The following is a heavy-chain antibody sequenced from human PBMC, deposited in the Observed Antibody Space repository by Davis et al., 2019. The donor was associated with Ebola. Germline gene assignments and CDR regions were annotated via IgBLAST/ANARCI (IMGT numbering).Heavy chain of an antibody. CDR1: GGSFSGYY. CDR3: ARESRARSYYGMDV. CDR2: IYYSGST. J-gene: IGHJ6*02. V-gene: IGHV4-31*11. Sequence: PSETLSLTCAVYGGSFSGYYWSWIRQHPGKGLEWIGYIYYSGSTYYNPSLKSRVTISVDTSKNQFSLKLSSVTAADTAVYYCARESRARSYYGMDVWGQGTTVTVSS. D-gene: IGHD6-13*01.